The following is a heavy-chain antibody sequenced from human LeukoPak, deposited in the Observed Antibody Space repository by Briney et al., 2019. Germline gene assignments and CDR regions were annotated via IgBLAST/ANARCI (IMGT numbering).Heavy chain of an antibody. CDR1: GFTFGDYA. Sequence: GGSLRLSFTASGFTFGDYAMSWFRQAPGKGLEWVGFIRSKAYGGTTEYAASVKGRFTISRDDSKSIAYLQMNSLKTEDTAVYYCTTDPYIAAGQHWGQGTLVTVSS. J-gene: IGHJ1*01. CDR3: TTDPYIAAGQH. D-gene: IGHD6-13*01. CDR2: IRSKAYGGTT. V-gene: IGHV3-49*03.